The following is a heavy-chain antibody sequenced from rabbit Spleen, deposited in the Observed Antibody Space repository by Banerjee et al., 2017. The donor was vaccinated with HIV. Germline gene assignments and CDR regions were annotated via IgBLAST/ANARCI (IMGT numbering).Heavy chain of an antibody. CDR1: GFTISSYYY. Sequence: QEQLEESGGGLVQPEGSLTLTCTASGFTISSYYYMCWVRQAPGKGLEWIGCIYVGRGSPHYANWAKGRVTMYKTSSTTVTLQMTSLTAADTATYFCARDTGTSFSTYGMALWGPGTLVTVS. J-gene: IGHJ6*01. V-gene: IGHV1S45*01. CDR2: IYVGRGSP. D-gene: IGHD8-1*01. CDR3: ARDTGTSFSTYGMAL.